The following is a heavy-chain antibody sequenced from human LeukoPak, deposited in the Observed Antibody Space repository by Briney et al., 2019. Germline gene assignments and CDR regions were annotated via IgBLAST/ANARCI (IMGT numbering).Heavy chain of an antibody. J-gene: IGHJ4*02. CDR3: VKDSITMVRGA. V-gene: IGHV3-64D*06. D-gene: IGHD3-10*01. Sequence: PGGSLRLSCSASGFTFSSYAMHWVRQAPGKGLEYVSAISSNGGSTYYADSVKGRFTISRDNSKNTLYLQMSSLRAEDAAVYYCVKDSITMVRGAWGQGTLVTVSS. CDR1: GFTFSSYA. CDR2: ISSNGGST.